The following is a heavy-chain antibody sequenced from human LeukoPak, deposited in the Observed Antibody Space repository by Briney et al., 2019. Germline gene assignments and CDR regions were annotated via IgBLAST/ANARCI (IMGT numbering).Heavy chain of an antibody. CDR1: GYTFTSYY. J-gene: IGHJ3*02. V-gene: IGHV1-46*01. CDR2: INPSGGST. Sequence: GESLKISCKGSGYTFTSYYMHWVRQAPGQGLEWMGIINPSGGSTSYAQKFQGRVTMTGDMSTSTVYMELSRLRSDDTAVYYCAREGPSRAIDAFDIWGQGTMVTVSS. CDR3: AREGPSRAIDAFDI.